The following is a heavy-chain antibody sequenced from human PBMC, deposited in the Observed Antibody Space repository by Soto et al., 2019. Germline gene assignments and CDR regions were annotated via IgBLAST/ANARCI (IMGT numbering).Heavy chain of an antibody. CDR1: GFTFSSYA. J-gene: IGHJ3*01. CDR2: ISDSGGST. D-gene: IGHD2-15*01. CDR3: ARPYGGKIGDAFDV. Sequence: EVQLLESGGGLVQPGGPLRLSCAASGFTFSSYAMTWVRQAPGKGLEWVSTISDSGGSTYYTPSVKGRFAVSRDNSKNTLYLEVNSLRAEDTAVYFCARPYGGKIGDAFDVWGQGTVVTVSS. V-gene: IGHV3-23*01.